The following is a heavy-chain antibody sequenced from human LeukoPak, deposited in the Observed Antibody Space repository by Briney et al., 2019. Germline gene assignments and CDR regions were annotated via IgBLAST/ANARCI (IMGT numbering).Heavy chain of an antibody. CDR1: GFTVSSNY. D-gene: IGHD2-15*01. CDR2: ISSSGSTI. Sequence: GGSLRLSCAASGFTVSSNYMSWIRQAPGKGLEWVSYISSSGSTIYYADSVKGRFTISRDNAKNSLYLQMNSLRAEDTAVYYCARVGGGVVAATSAGVDYWGQGTLVTVSS. CDR3: ARVGGGVVAATSAGVDY. J-gene: IGHJ4*02. V-gene: IGHV3-11*01.